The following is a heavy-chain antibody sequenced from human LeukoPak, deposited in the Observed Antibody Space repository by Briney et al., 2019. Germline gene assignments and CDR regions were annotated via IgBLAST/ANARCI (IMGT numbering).Heavy chain of an antibody. Sequence: GGSLRLSCAGSGFTFSSYAMHWVRQAPGKGLEYVSAISSNGGSTYYANSVKGRFTISRDNSKNTLYLQMGSLRAEDMAVYYCARGGIAVAPYYFDYWGQGTLVTVSS. D-gene: IGHD6-19*01. CDR2: ISSNGGST. CDR1: GFTFSSYA. V-gene: IGHV3-64*01. CDR3: ARGGIAVAPYYFDY. J-gene: IGHJ4*02.